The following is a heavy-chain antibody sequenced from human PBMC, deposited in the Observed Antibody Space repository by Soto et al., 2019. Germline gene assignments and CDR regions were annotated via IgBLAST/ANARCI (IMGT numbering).Heavy chain of an antibody. CDR2: ISGSGGST. J-gene: IGHJ3*02. CDR3: AKDRYGSGSYGAFDI. Sequence: GGSLRLSCAASGFTFSSYAMSWVRQAPGKGLEWVSAISGSGGSTYYADSVKGRFTISRDNSKNTLYLQMISLRAEDTAVYYCAKDRYGSGSYGAFDIWGQGTMVTVSS. D-gene: IGHD3-10*01. V-gene: IGHV3-23*01. CDR1: GFTFSSYA.